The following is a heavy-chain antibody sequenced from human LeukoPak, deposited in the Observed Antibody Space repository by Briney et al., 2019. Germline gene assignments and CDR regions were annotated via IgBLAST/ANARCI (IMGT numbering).Heavy chain of an antibody. CDR2: ISSGSTYI. CDR1: GFTFSSYS. CDR3: AKENGFYGSGSYYFIDDY. D-gene: IGHD3-10*01. Sequence: GGSLRLSCTASGFTFSSYSMNWVRQAPGKGLEWVSSISSGSTYIYYADSVKGRFTVSRDKSRNTLYLQMNSLRTEDTAIYYCAKENGFYGSGSYYFIDDYWGQGTLVTVSS. V-gene: IGHV3-21*04. J-gene: IGHJ4*02.